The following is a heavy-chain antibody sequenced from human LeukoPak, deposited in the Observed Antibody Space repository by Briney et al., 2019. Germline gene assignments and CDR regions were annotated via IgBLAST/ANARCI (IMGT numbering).Heavy chain of an antibody. CDR1: GGSISSSSYY. Sequence: SETLSLTCTVSGGSISSSSYYWGWIRQPPGKGLEWIGSIYYSGSTYYDPSLKSRVTISVDTSKNQFSLKLSSVTAADTAVYYCARGGYSGYDTGYYGMDVWGQGTTVTVSS. J-gene: IGHJ6*02. CDR3: ARGGYSGYDTGYYGMDV. CDR2: IYYSGST. V-gene: IGHV4-39*07. D-gene: IGHD5-12*01.